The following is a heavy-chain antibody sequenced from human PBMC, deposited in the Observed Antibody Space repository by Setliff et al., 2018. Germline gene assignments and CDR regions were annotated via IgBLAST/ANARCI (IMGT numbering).Heavy chain of an antibody. V-gene: IGHV4-39*07. D-gene: IGHD1-1*01. CDR3: ATSYLTLEAASDV. J-gene: IGHJ3*01. CDR1: GGSISSSLYY. Sequence: PSETLSLTCTVSGGSISSSLYYWAFIRQPPGKGLEWIGSILYSGGAHSNPSLNSRVSISVDTSKNQFSLRLRSVTAADTAFYYCATSYLTLEAASDVWGQGTMVTVSS. CDR2: ILYSGGA.